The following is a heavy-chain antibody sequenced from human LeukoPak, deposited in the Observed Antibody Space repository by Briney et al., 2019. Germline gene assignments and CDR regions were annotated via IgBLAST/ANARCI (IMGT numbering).Heavy chain of an antibody. V-gene: IGHV4-34*01. CDR1: GGSFSGYY. CDR2: INHSGST. J-gene: IGHJ5*02. Sequence: SETLSLTCAVYGGSFSGYYWSWIRQPPGKGLEWIGEINHSGSTNYNPSLKSRVAISVDTSKNQFSLKLSSVTAADTAVYYCARGDIVVVVAATRNWFDPWGQGTLVTVSS. D-gene: IGHD2-15*01. CDR3: ARGDIVVVVAATRNWFDP.